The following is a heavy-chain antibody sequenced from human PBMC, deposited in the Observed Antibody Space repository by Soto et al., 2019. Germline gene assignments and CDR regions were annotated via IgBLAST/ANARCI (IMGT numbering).Heavy chain of an antibody. Sequence: PGWSLRLSCAASGFTFSTYWMHWVRQAPGKGLVWVSRINSDGITTTYADSVKGRFTISRDNAKNTLYLQMTSLRAEDTAVYYCARAIPFDDWGQGTLVTVS. V-gene: IGHV3-74*01. CDR2: INSDGITT. CDR3: ARAIPFDD. J-gene: IGHJ4*02. CDR1: GFTFSTYW.